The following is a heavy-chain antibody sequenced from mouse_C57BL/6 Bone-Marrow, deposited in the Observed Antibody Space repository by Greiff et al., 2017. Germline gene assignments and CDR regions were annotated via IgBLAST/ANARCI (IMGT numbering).Heavy chain of an antibody. V-gene: IGHV1-53*01. D-gene: IGHD1-1*01. CDR3: AGGDYGSIPLYAMDY. J-gene: IGHJ4*01. Sequence: QVQLKQPGTELVKPGASVKLSCKASGYTFTSYWMHWVKQRPGQGLEWIGNINPSNGGTNYNEKFKSKATLTVDKSSSTAYMPLSSLTSEDSAVYYCAGGDYGSIPLYAMDYWGQGTSVTVSA. CDR2: INPSNGGT. CDR1: GYTFTSYW.